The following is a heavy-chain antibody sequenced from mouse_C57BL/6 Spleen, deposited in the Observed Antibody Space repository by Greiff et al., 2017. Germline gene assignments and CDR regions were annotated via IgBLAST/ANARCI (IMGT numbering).Heavy chain of an antibody. D-gene: IGHD3-1*01. Sequence: VQLQQPAAELVQSGASVQMSCKASGYTFTCYWITWVKQRPGQGLERIGDLYPGSGSTHYNEKFKSKATLTVDTSSSTAYMQLSSLTSEDSAVYYCAREIWAQDYFDYWGQGTTLTVSS. CDR2: LYPGSGST. V-gene: IGHV1-55*01. CDR3: AREIWAQDYFDY. J-gene: IGHJ2*01. CDR1: GYTFTCYW.